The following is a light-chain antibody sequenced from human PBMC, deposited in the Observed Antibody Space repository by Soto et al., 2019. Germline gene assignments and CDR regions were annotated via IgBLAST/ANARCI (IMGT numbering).Light chain of an antibody. Sequence: EIVMTQSPATLSVSPGETATLSCRASQSVSYNLAWYQQKPGQGPRLLIYGAFTRATGIPARFSGSGSGTDFTLTISSLQSEDFAVYXXXXYKNWPPLTFGGGTKVEIK. CDR1: QSVSYN. J-gene: IGKJ4*01. CDR3: XXYKNWPPLT. CDR2: GAF. V-gene: IGKV3-15*01.